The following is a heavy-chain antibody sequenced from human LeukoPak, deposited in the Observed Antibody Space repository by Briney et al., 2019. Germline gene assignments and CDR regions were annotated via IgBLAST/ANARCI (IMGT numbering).Heavy chain of an antibody. D-gene: IGHD5-18*01. CDR2: INTNSGDT. V-gene: IGHV1-2*02. CDR3: AREDTRGSSAFDI. CDR1: GYPFTDYY. J-gene: IGHJ3*02. Sequence: ASVKVSCKASGYPFTDYYMHWVRQAPGQGLEWMGWINTNSGDTNYAQNFQGRVTMTSDTSISTAYMDLSRLRSDDTAVYYCAREDTRGSSAFDIWGQGTMVTVSS.